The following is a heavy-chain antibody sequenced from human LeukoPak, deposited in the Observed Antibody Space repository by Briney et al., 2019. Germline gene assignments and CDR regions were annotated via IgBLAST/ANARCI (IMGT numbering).Heavy chain of an antibody. Sequence: PGGSLRLSCAASGFTFSNYAMSWVRQAPGKGLEWVSGISVSGDNTYYADSVKGRFTISRDNPKNTLYLQMNSLRAEDTALYYCATAASSRIAAASDYWGQGTLVTVSS. J-gene: IGHJ4*02. CDR2: ISVSGDNT. CDR3: ATAASSRIAAASDY. D-gene: IGHD6-13*01. V-gene: IGHV3-23*01. CDR1: GFTFSNYA.